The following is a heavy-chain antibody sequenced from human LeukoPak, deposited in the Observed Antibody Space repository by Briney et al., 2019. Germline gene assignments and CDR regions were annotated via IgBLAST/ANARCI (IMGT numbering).Heavy chain of an antibody. J-gene: IGHJ4*02. D-gene: IGHD5-12*01. CDR3: AKDLSGGYDYFDY. CDR2: ISYDGRNT. CDR1: GFTLSNYA. Sequence: GRSLRLSCAASGFTLSNYAMHWVRQAPGKGLEWVAVISYDGRNTYYADSVKGRFTISRDNSKNTLYLQMNSLRAEDTAVYYCAKDLSGGYDYFDYWGQGTLVTVSS. V-gene: IGHV3-30*04.